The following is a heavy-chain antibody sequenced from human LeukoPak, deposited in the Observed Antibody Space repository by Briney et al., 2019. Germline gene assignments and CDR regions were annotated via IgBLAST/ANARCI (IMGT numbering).Heavy chain of an antibody. D-gene: IGHD3-22*01. CDR3: ARDPDYYDSSGPRGYGMDV. CDR1: GFTFSNYN. Sequence: GGSLRLSCAASGFTFSNYNMNWVRQAPGKGLEWVSVIYSGGSTYYADSVKGRFTISRDNSKNTLYLQMNSLRAEDTAVYYCARDPDYYDSSGPRGYGMDVWGQGTTVTVSS. CDR2: IYSGGST. J-gene: IGHJ6*02. V-gene: IGHV3-53*01.